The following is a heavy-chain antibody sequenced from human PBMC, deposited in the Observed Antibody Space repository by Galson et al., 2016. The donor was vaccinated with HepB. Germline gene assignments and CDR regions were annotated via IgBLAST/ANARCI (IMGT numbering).Heavy chain of an antibody. CDR1: GFTFSSYA. CDR3: ARNAPSSTRTDD. D-gene: IGHD6-19*01. CDR2: IWGHGATT. Sequence: SLRLSCAASGFTFSSYAMSWVRQAPGKGLEWVSAIWGHGATTFYADSVKGRFTISRDNSKDTLYVQMNSLRAEDTAVYYCARNAPSSTRTDDWGQGTLVTVSS. J-gene: IGHJ4*02. V-gene: IGHV3-23*01.